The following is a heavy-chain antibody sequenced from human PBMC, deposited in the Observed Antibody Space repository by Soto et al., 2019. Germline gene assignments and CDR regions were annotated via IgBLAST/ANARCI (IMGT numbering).Heavy chain of an antibody. V-gene: IGHV4-4*07. CDR3: VRDGTKTLRDWFDP. Sequence: SETLSLTCTFSGASISGFYWSWIRKSAGKGLEWIGRIYATGTTDYNPSLKSRVMTSVDTSKKQFSLKLRSVTAADTAVYYCVRDGTKTLRDWFDPWGQGISVTVSS. CDR2: IYATGTT. CDR1: GASISGFY. J-gene: IGHJ5*02. D-gene: IGHD1-26*01.